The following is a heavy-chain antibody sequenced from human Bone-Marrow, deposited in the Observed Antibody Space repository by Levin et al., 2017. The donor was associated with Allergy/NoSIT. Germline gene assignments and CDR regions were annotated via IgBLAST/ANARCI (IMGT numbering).Heavy chain of an antibody. CDR1: GYSFTSYW. V-gene: IGHV5-51*01. CDR2: IYAGDSDT. CDR3: ARQGLFNSGYDH. D-gene: IGHD1-1*01. Sequence: GESLKISCRGSGYSFTSYWIAWVRQMPGKGLEWMGIIYAGDSDTKYSPAFQGQVTMSVDEATSTAYLQWRSVEASDTAMYFCARQGLFNSGYDHWGQGTLVTVSS. J-gene: IGHJ4*02.